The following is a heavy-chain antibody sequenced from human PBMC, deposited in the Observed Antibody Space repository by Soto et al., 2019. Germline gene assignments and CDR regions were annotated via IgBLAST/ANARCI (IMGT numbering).Heavy chain of an antibody. Sequence: QVQLQESGPGLVKPSETLSLTCTVSGGSVSSGSYYWSWIRQPPGKGLEWIGYIYYSGSTNYNPSLQRRVTISVDTSKNQFSLKLSSVTAADTAVYYCAREKPGYSSHNWFDPWGQGTLVTVSS. CDR3: AREKPGYSSHNWFDP. V-gene: IGHV4-61*01. J-gene: IGHJ5*02. CDR1: GGSVSSGSYY. CDR2: IYYSGST. D-gene: IGHD6-19*01.